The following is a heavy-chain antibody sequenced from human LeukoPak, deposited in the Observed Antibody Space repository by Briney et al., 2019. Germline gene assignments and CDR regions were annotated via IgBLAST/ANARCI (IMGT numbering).Heavy chain of an antibody. V-gene: IGHV3-33*05. D-gene: IGHD4-23*01. Sequence: GGSLRLSCAASGFTFSSHDMHWVRQAPGKGLEWVAIISYDGGKKDYADSVKGRFTISRDNSKNTLYLQMNSLRAEDTAVYYCARERYGGRLFDYWGQGTLVTVSS. J-gene: IGHJ4*02. CDR2: ISYDGGKK. CDR1: GFTFSSHD. CDR3: ARERYGGRLFDY.